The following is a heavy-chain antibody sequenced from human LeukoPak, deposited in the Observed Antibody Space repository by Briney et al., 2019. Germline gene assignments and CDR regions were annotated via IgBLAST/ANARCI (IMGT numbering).Heavy chain of an antibody. J-gene: IGHJ4*02. D-gene: IGHD1-1*01. CDR3: ARSTPNASYRLY. CDR1: GFTFSSYE. V-gene: IGHV3-48*03. Sequence: PGGSLRPSCAASGFTFSSYEMNWVRQAPGKGLEWVSYRFTISRDNTKNSLYLQMNSLRAEDTAVYYCARSTPNASYRLYWGQGTLVTVSS.